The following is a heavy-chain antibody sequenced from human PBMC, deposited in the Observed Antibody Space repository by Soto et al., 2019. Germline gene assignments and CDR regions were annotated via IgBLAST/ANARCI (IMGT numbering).Heavy chain of an antibody. Sequence: QVQLVQSGAEVTKPVASVKVSCKASGYTFTSYDINRVRQATGQGLERMGCMNPNSGNTGYAQKFQSRVTMTSNTKINTAYMELSSLSSGDTASHACARGGSSSWYYYYGMGAWGQGSTVTVSS. CDR2: MNPNSGNT. J-gene: IGHJ6*02. D-gene: IGHD6-6*01. CDR1: GYTFTSYD. CDR3: ARGGSSSWYYYYGMGA. V-gene: IGHV1-8*01.